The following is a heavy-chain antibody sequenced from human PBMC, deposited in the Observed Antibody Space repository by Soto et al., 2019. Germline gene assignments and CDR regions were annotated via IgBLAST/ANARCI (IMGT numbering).Heavy chain of an antibody. CDR2: INPSGGST. CDR3: AHRPSGWYLFDY. V-gene: IGHV1-46*04. D-gene: IGHD6-19*01. CDR1: GYTFTSYY. J-gene: IGHJ4*02. Sequence: ASVKVSCKASGYTFTSYYMHWVRQAPGQGLEWMGIINPSGGSTSYSPSLKARLTITKDTSKNQVVLTMTNMDPVDTATYYCAHRPSGWYLFDYWGQGTLVTVSS.